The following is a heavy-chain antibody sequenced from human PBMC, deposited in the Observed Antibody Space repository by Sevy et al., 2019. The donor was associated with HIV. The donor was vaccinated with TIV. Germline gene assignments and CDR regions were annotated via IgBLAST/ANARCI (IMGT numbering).Heavy chain of an antibody. CDR1: GFDFSIYS. CDR3: AREGCTKPHDY. V-gene: IGHV3-23*01. D-gene: IGHD2-8*01. Sequence: GGPLRLSCAASGFDFSIYSMSWVRQAPGKGLEWVSTLSFGCGKINYADSVKGRFTISRDNSKSSVYLQMNNMRVEDTAVYYCAREGCTKPHDYWGQGTLVTVSS. CDR2: LSFGCGKI. J-gene: IGHJ4*02.